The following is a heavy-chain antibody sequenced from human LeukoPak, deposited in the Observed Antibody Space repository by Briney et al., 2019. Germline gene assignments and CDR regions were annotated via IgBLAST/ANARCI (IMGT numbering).Heavy chain of an antibody. CDR1: GGSISSSSYY. V-gene: IGHV4-39*07. CDR3: AREARPHYYDSSGYYLHSPFDY. CDR2: IYYSGST. J-gene: IGHJ4*02. D-gene: IGHD3-22*01. Sequence: SETLSLTCTVSGGSISSSSYYWGWIRQPPGKGLEWIGSIYYSGSTYYNPSLKSRVTISVDTSKNQFSLKLSSVTAADTAVYYCAREARPHYYDSSGYYLHSPFDYWGQGTLVTVSS.